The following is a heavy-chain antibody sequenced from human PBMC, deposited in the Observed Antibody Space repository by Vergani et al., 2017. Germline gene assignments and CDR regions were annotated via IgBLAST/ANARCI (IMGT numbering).Heavy chain of an antibody. CDR1: GGSMSGYY. J-gene: IGHJ5*02. CDR3: GRVADFYGLGSRLLDL. Sequence: QVRLQESGPGLVKPSETLSLTCSVSGGSMSGYYWSWIRQPPGKELEWIVYMYHSGSTNYNPSLETRVTISGDTSKNQFSLKLNSVTAADTAVYYCGRVADFYGLGSRLLDLWGQGILVTVSS. V-gene: IGHV4-59*01. D-gene: IGHD3-10*01. CDR2: MYHSGST.